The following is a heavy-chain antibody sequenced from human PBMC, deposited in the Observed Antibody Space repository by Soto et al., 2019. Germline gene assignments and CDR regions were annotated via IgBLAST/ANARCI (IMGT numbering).Heavy chain of an antibody. CDR3: AKETIQVGGPNYFDY. V-gene: IGHV3-23*01. Sequence: GGSLRLSCAASGFTFSSYAMSWVRQAPGKGLEWVSAISGGGTSTYYGDSVKGRFTISRDKSKNTLYLQMNSLRTEDTAIYYCAKETIQVGGPNYFDYWGQGVLVTVSS. J-gene: IGHJ4*02. CDR2: ISGGGTST. D-gene: IGHD1-1*01. CDR1: GFTFSSYA.